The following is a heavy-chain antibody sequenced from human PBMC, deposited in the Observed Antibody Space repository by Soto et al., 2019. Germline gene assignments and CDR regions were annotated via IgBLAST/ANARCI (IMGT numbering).Heavy chain of an antibody. CDR1: GYSFAGYW. D-gene: IGHD3-22*01. CDR3: ARQIYDSDTGPNFQYYFDS. J-gene: IGHJ4*02. V-gene: IGHV5-10-1*01. CDR2: IDPSDSQT. Sequence: GESLKISCKGSGYSFAGYWITWVRQKPGKGLEWMGRIDPSDSQTYYSPSFRGHVPISVTKSITTVFLQWSSLRASDTAMYYCARQIYDSDTGPNFQYYFDSWGQGTPGTGS.